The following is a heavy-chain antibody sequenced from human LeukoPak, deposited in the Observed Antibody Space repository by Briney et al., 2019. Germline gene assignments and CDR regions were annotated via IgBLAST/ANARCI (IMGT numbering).Heavy chain of an antibody. J-gene: IGHJ4*02. CDR2: INPKSGGT. CDR3: ARGSITMIVVVITTTPTDY. CDR1: GYTFTGYY. V-gene: IGHV1-2*02. D-gene: IGHD3-22*01. Sequence: ASLKVSCKASGYTFTGYYMHWVRQAPGQGLEWMRWINPKSGGTNYAQKFQGRVTMTRDTSISTAYMELSRLRSDDTAVYYCARGSITMIVVVITTTPTDYWGQGTLVTVSS.